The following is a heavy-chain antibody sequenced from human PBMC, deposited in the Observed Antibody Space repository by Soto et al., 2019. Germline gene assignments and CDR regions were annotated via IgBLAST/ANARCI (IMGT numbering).Heavy chain of an antibody. CDR3: SRDGRWSGLFLDI. V-gene: IGHV3-30-3*01. Sequence: QVQLVESGGGVVQPGRSLRLSCAASGFTFSSYAMHWVRQAPGKGLEWVAVISYDGSNKYYADSVKGRFTISRDNSKNTLYLQMNRLRAEDTAVYYFSRDGRWSGLFLDIWGQGTMVTVSS. CDR2: ISYDGSNK. CDR1: GFTFSSYA. J-gene: IGHJ3*02. D-gene: IGHD3-3*01.